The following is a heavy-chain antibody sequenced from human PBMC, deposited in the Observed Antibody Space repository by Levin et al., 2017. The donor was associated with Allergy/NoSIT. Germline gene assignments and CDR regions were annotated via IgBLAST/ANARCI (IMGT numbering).Heavy chain of an antibody. CDR3: ARRQGSNWYGPRVEFDY. V-gene: IGHV5-51*01. Sequence: GESLKISCKASGYTFTNYWIGWVRQTPAKGLEWVGIIYPGQSDIRYSSSFQGQVTISADKSITTAYLQWSRLRASDTAMYYCARRQGSNWYGPRVEFDYWGQGTQVTVSS. J-gene: IGHJ4*02. CDR1: GYTFTNYW. D-gene: IGHD6-13*01. CDR2: IYPGQSDI.